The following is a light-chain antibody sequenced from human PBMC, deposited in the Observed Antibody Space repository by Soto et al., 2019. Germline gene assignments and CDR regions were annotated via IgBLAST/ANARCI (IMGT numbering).Light chain of an antibody. V-gene: IGKV3-20*01. CDR3: QQYMSSVT. J-gene: IGKJ1*01. Sequence: EGVLTQSPGSLSLSPGQRATLSCRASQRVYSTFFAWYQKKPGQAPMILIYGASKRATGITDRFSGSGSGTDVTLIISRLETEDGAVYYCQQYMSSVTFGQGTKVEIK. CDR2: GAS. CDR1: QRVYSTF.